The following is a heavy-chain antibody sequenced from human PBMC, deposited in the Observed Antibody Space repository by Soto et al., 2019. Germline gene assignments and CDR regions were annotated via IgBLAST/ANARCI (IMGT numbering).Heavy chain of an antibody. Sequence: EVQLVESGGGLVKPGGSLRLSCAASGFTFSSFNMDWVRQAPGKGLEWVSSISITGNYKYYADSLKGRFTISRDNAQNLLFLQMDGLRPEDTAVYYCASRRLGYCTGGTCPEFWGQGTLVTVTS. CDR3: ASRRLGYCTGGTCPEF. CDR2: ISITGNYK. CDR1: GFTFSSFN. J-gene: IGHJ4*02. V-gene: IGHV3-21*01. D-gene: IGHD2-15*01.